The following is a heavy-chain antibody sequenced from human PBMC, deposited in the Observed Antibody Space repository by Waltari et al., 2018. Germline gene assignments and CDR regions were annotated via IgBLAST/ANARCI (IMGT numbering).Heavy chain of an antibody. CDR2: IDPTDSYT. V-gene: IGHV5-10-1*01. J-gene: IGHJ4*02. CDR3: ARIYCSVGSCYYGPFDY. Sequence: GWMGRIDPTDSYTHYSPSFQGHVTISTDKSISIVYLQWSSLKASDTAMYYCARIYCSVGSCYYGPFDYWGQGTLVTVSS. D-gene: IGHD2-15*01.